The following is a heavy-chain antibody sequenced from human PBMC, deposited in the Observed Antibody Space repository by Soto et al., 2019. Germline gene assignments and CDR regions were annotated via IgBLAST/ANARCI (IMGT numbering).Heavy chain of an antibody. Sequence: GGSLRLSCAASGFTVSSNYMSWVRQAPGKGLEWVSVIYSGGSTYYADSVKGRFTISRHNSKNTLYLQMNSLRAEDTAVYYCARSIAAAGIPLYYYGMDVWGQGTTVTVSS. CDR3: ARSIAAAGIPLYYYGMDV. CDR2: IYSGGST. CDR1: GFTVSSNY. V-gene: IGHV3-53*04. D-gene: IGHD6-13*01. J-gene: IGHJ6*02.